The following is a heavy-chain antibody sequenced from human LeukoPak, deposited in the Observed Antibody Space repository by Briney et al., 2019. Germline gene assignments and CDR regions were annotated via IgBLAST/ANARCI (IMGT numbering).Heavy chain of an antibody. D-gene: IGHD2-2*01. CDR3: ARHSRSFSDY. CDR1: GYTFTSYW. J-gene: IGHJ4*02. V-gene: IGHV5-51*01. CDR2: IYPGDSAT. Sequence: GESLKISCKGSGYTFTSYWIGWVRQMPGKGLEWMGIIYPGDSATTYSPSFQGQVTISADKSISTAYLQWSSLKASDTAMYYCARHSRSFSDYWGQGTLVTVSS.